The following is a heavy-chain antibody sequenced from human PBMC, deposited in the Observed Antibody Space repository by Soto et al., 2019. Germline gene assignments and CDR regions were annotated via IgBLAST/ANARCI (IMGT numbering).Heavy chain of an antibody. Sequence: QVRLQQWGTGLLKSSETLSLTCAVYGGSFSGYYLSWLRQPPGKGLEWIGEINHSGSTNYNPSLKSRVTISVDTSNNQFSLKLTSITAADTGVYYCATANWSHHYFGPWGQGTLVTVSS. CDR2: INHSGST. J-gene: IGHJ5*02. D-gene: IGHD1-1*01. CDR3: ATANWSHHYFGP. V-gene: IGHV4-34*01. CDR1: GGSFSGYY.